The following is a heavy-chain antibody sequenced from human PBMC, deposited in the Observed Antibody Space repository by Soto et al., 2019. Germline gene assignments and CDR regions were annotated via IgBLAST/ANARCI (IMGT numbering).Heavy chain of an antibody. J-gene: IGHJ4*02. CDR3: ARAPRGNYGYPSYFDY. V-gene: IGHV4-59*01. D-gene: IGHD3-10*01. CDR2: IYYSGST. Sequence: VQLQESGPGLVKPSETLSLTCTVSGGSISSYYWSWIRQPPGKGLEWIGYIYYSGSTNYKPSLKCRVAISVDTSKNQFSLKRSSVTAADTAVYYCARAPRGNYGYPSYFDYWGQGTLVTVSS. CDR1: GGSISSYY.